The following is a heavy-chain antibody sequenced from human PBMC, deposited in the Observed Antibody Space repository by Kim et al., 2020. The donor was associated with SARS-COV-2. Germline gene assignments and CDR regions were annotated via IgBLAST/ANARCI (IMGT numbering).Heavy chain of an antibody. D-gene: IGHD6-6*01. CDR2: IWYDGSNK. CDR3: AKKLYSSSWPDAFDI. V-gene: IGHV3-33*06. J-gene: IGHJ3*02. Sequence: GGSLRLSCAASGFTFSSYAMHWVRQAPGKGLEWVAVIWYDGSNKYYADSVKGRFTISRDNSKNTLYLQMNSLRVEDTAVYYCAKKLYSSSWPDAFDIWGQGTMVTVSS. CDR1: GFTFSSYA.